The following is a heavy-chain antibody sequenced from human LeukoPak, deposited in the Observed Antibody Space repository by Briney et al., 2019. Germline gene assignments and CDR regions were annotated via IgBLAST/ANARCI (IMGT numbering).Heavy chain of an antibody. Sequence: GGSLRLSCAASGFTFDDYAMHWVRQAPGKGLEWVSGISWNSGGIGYADSVKGRFTISRDNAKNSLYLQMNSLRAEDTALYYCAKDIGYSGYPSHFDYWGQGTLVTVSS. CDR3: AKDIGYSGYPSHFDY. V-gene: IGHV3-9*01. CDR1: GFTFDDYA. CDR2: ISWNSGGI. J-gene: IGHJ4*02. D-gene: IGHD5-12*01.